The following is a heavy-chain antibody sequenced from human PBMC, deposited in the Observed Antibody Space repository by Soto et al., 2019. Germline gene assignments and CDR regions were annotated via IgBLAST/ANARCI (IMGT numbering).Heavy chain of an antibody. D-gene: IGHD6-6*01. J-gene: IGHJ4*02. CDR1: GFTFSGYA. CDR3: ANDVAYLDSYYFDY. V-gene: IGHV3-23*01. CDR2: ISASGSDI. Sequence: EVQLLESGGGLVQPGGSLRVSCSASGFTFSGYAMSWVRQAPGKGLEWVSGISASGSDIYTADAVKGRFTISRDNSKSTLFLQMTSLRVDDTAIFYCANDVAYLDSYYFDYWGQGALVTVSS.